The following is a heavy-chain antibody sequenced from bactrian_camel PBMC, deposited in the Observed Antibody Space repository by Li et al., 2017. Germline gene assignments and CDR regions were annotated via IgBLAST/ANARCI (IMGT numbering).Heavy chain of an antibody. CDR1: AHCL. D-gene: IGHD3*01. CDR3: KMNCDCCTGSWRPAECDY. Sequence: HVQLVESGGGSVQAGGSLRLSCATRSAHCLGWFRAGPGQEREVIAGMRADERTYYADSVKGRFAISQDHAKNTVYLQMNSLKPEDTGKYSCKMNCDCCTGSWRPAECDYWGQGTQVTVS. CDR2: MRADERT. J-gene: IGHJ4*01. V-gene: IGHV3S55*01.